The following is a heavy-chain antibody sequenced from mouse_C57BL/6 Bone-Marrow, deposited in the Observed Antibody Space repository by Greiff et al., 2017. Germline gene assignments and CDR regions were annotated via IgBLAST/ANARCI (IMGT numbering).Heavy chain of an antibody. J-gene: IGHJ4*01. Sequence: QVHVKQSGAELARPGASVKLSCKASGYTFTSYGISWVKQRTGQGLEWIGEIYPRSGNTYYNEKFKGKATLTADKSSSTAYMELRSLTSEDSAVYFCARGRQLRPLYYAMDYWGQGTSVTVSS. CDR1: GYTFTSYG. CDR3: ARGRQLRPLYYAMDY. CDR2: IYPRSGNT. D-gene: IGHD3-2*02. V-gene: IGHV1-81*01.